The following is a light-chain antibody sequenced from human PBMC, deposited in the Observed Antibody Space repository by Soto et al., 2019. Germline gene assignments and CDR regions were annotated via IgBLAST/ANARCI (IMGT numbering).Light chain of an antibody. CDR3: QQYHQWPSLT. J-gene: IGKJ4*01. CDR1: QSVSSN. CDR2: TVL. V-gene: IGKV3-15*01. Sequence: EIVMTQSPAILSVSPGERATLSCRASQSVSSNLAWYQQKPGQPPRLLMDTVLNRATGVPARFSGSGSGTEFTLTISSLQSEDFAVYYCQQYHQWPSLTFGGGTKVEMK.